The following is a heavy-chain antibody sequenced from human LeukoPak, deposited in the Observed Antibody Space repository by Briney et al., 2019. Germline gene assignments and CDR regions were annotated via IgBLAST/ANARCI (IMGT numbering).Heavy chain of an antibody. D-gene: IGHD3-9*01. CDR3: ATPLLGVLYFDGKYTFDY. Sequence: ASVKVSCKVSGYTLTELSMHWVRQAPGKGLEWMGGFDPEDGETIYAQKFQGRVTMTEGTSTDTAYMELSSLRSEDTAVYYCATPLLGVLYFDGKYTFDYWGQGTLVTVSS. V-gene: IGHV1-24*01. CDR2: FDPEDGET. J-gene: IGHJ4*02. CDR1: GYTLTELS.